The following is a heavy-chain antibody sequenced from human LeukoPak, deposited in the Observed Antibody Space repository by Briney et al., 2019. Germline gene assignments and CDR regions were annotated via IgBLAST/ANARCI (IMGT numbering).Heavy chain of an antibody. D-gene: IGHD3-10*01. CDR2: IYYSGNT. CDR1: GGSISGYY. CDR3: VRGRAWFDP. Sequence: MSSETLSLTCTVSGGSISGYYWSWIRQPPGKGLEWIGYIYYSGNTNYNSSLESRVTISVDTSKNQFSLRLNSVTAADTAVYYCVRGRAWFDPWGQGTLVTVSS. J-gene: IGHJ5*02. V-gene: IGHV4-59*01.